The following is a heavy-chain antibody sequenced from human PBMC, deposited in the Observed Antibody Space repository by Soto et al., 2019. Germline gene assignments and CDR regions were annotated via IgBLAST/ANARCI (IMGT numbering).Heavy chain of an antibody. V-gene: IGHV3-23*01. CDR2: ISDGDGDT. CDR3: AKGRTYFDF. J-gene: IGHJ4*02. CDR1: GFTFSDYA. Sequence: GGSLRLSCAASGFTFSDYAMTWVRQAPGKGLEWVSDISDGDGDTHYADSVRGRFVISRDNSKNTLFLEMNSLRAEDAAVYYCAKGRTYFDFWGQGSLVTVSS.